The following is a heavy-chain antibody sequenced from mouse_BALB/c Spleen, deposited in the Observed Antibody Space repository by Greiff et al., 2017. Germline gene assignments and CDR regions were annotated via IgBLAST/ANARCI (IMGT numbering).Heavy chain of an antibody. CDR2: ISSGGST. D-gene: IGHD2-14*01. CDR3: ARGYDGFDY. CDR1: GFTFSSYA. Sequence: EVMLVESGGGLVKPGGSLKLSCAASGFTFSSYAMSWVRQTPEKRLEWVASISSGGSTYYPDSVKGRFTISRDNARNILYLQMSSLRSEDTAMYYCARGYDGFDYWGQGTTLTVSS. J-gene: IGHJ2*01. V-gene: IGHV5-6-5*01.